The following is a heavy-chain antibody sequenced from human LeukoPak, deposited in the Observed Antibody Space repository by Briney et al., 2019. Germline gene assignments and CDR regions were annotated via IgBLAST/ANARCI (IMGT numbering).Heavy chain of an antibody. V-gene: IGHV3-23*01. CDR2: ISGSGGST. J-gene: IGHJ4*02. Sequence: PGGSLRLSCAASGFTFSSYAMSWVGQAPGKGLEWVSAISGSGGSTYYADSVKGRFTISRDNSKNTLYLQMNSLRAEDTAVYYCARGAARMVEMGTIISFEYWGQGTLVTVSS. CDR3: ARGAARMVEMGTIISFEY. CDR1: GFTFSSYA. D-gene: IGHD5-24*01.